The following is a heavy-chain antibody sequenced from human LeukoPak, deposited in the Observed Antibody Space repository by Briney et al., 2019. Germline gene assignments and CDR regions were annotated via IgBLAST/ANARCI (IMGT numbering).Heavy chain of an antibody. D-gene: IGHD3-10*01. V-gene: IGHV3-21*01. Sequence: PGGSLRLSCAASRFTFSTYSMNWVRQAPGKGLEWVSSIISSSSYIYYADSVKGRFTISRDNSKNTLYLQMNSLRAEDTAVYYCAKDRYGSGNDHFDYWGQGTLVTVSS. CDR3: AKDRYGSGNDHFDY. CDR2: IISSSSYI. J-gene: IGHJ4*02. CDR1: RFTFSTYS.